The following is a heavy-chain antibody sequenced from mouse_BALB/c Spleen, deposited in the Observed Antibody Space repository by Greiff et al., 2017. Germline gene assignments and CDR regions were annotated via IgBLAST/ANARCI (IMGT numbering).Heavy chain of an antibody. D-gene: IGHD2-4*01. J-gene: IGHJ2*01. Sequence: EVKLVESGPGLVKPSQSLSLTCSVTGYSITSGYYWNWIRQFPGNKLEWMGYISYDGSNNYNPSLKNRISITRDTSKNQFFLKLNSVTTEDTATYYCARDRGIYYDYDDYFDYWGQGTTLTVSS. CDR2: ISYDGSN. CDR3: ARDRGIYYDYDDYFDY. V-gene: IGHV3-6*02. CDR1: GYSITSGYY.